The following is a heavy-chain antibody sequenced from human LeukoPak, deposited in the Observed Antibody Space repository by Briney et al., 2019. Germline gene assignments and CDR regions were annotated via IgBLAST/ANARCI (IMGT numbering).Heavy chain of an antibody. CDR1: GFTFSSCG. CDR2: ISTSSTYM. J-gene: IGHJ3*02. Sequence: NAGGSLRLSCAASGFTFSSCGMNWVRQAPGKGLEWVSSISTSSTYMSYTDSVKGRFTISRDNAKNSLYLQMNSLRAEDTAVYYCARDRRRPIWGQGTMVTVSS. V-gene: IGHV3-21*06. CDR3: ARDRRRPI.